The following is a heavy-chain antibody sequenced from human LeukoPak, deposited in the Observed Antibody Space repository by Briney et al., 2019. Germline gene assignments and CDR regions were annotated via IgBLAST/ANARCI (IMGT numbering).Heavy chain of an antibody. CDR3: ARGRDYDFWSGFFYYFDY. CDR2: INHSGST. V-gene: IGHV4-34*01. J-gene: IGHJ4*02. D-gene: IGHD3-3*01. Sequence: SETLSLTCTVYGGSFSPYYWSWIRQSPGKGLEWIGEINHSGSTNYNPSLKSRVIMSVDASKNQFSLTLSSVTAADTAVYYCARGRDYDFWSGFFYYFDYWGQGTLVTVSS. CDR1: GGSFSPYY.